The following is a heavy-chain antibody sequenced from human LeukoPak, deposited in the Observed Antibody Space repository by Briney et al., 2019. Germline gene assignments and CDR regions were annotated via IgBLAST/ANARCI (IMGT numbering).Heavy chain of an antibody. J-gene: IGHJ1*01. CDR3: AAGYSSGWFAEYFHS. D-gene: IGHD6-19*01. Sequence: GASVKVSCNVSGYSPTDLSMHWVRQAPGNGLEWMGGFDPEDGRPVYAQKFQGRVTLTEDTSTETAYMELSSLRSEDTAVYFCAAGYSSGWFAEYFHSWGQGTLVTVSS. CDR1: GYSPTDLS. V-gene: IGHV1-24*01. CDR2: FDPEDGRP.